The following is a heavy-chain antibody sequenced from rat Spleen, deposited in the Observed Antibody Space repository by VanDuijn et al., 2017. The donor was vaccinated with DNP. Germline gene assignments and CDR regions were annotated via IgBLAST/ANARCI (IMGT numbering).Heavy chain of an antibody. J-gene: IGHJ2*01. D-gene: IGHD5-1*01. CDR3: ATPGLGAQYFDY. V-gene: IGHV5S23*01. CDR2: ITTNSGNT. CDR1: GFTFSNYG. Sequence: EVQLVESGGGLVQPGRSLKLSCAASGFTFSNYGMAWVRQAPKKGLEWVATITTNSGNTYYRDSVRGRFTISRDNAKSTLYLQMDSLRSEDTATYYCATPGLGAQYFDYWGQGVMVTVSS.